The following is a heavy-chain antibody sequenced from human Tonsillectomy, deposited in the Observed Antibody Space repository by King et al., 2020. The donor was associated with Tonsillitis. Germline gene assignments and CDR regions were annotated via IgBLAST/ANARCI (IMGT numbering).Heavy chain of an antibody. J-gene: IGHJ4*02. CDR1: GFSFSNYA. Sequence: VQLVESGGGVVQPGRSLRLSCAASGFSFSNYAMHWVRQAPGKGLEWVAIISYDGREKYYADSVKGRFTISRDNAKNKMYVQMNSLRAEDMAVYYCARDLMSGDWNDPLGYFDYWGQGTLLTVSS. V-gene: IGHV3-30*04. CDR3: ARDLMSGDWNDPLGYFDY. D-gene: IGHD1-1*01. CDR2: ISYDGREK.